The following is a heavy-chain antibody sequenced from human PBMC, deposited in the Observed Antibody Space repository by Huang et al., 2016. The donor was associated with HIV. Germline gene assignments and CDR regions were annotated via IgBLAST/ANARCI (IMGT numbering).Heavy chain of an antibody. V-gene: IGHV4-39*01. D-gene: IGHD6-13*01. Sequence: QLQLQESGPGPVKPSETLSLTCTVSGDFISSTSSYVGWIRQSPGNGLEWFGSVSQSWSTNYIPSRNSRGTLSVDTSRNQCSLRLNSVTAADTAVYYCASQHIGAAATWFWGRGTQVAVSS. J-gene: IGHJ4*02. CDR3: ASQHIGAAATWF. CDR1: GDFISSTSSY. CDR2: VSQSWST.